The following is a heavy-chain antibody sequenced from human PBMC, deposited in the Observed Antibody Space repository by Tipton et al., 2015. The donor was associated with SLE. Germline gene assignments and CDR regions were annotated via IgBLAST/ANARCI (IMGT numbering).Heavy chain of an antibody. CDR3: AKDFSSSPGWFDP. J-gene: IGHJ5*02. CDR1: GGSFSDYY. CDR2: INHSGST. D-gene: IGHD6-13*01. V-gene: IGHV4-34*09. Sequence: TLSLTCAVYGGSFSDYYWSWIRQPPGKGLEWIGHINHSGSTNYNPSLKSRVTISVDTSKNQFSLKLTSVTAADTGVYYCAKDFSSSPGWFDPWGPGTLVTVAS.